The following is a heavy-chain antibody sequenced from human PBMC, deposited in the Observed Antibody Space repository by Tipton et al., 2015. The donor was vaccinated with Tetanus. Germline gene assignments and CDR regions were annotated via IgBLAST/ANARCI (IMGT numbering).Heavy chain of an antibody. Sequence: SLRLSCAASGFTFNGYGIHWVRQAPGKGLEWVAVSWYDGTDKYYADSVKGRFTISRDNSKNTLYLQMNSLRAGDTAVSYCAREADCSGGSCFSGDFDNWGQGTQVTVSS. CDR1: GFTFNGYG. CDR3: AREADCSGGSCFSGDFDN. D-gene: IGHD2-15*01. V-gene: IGHV3-33*01. J-gene: IGHJ4*02. CDR2: SWYDGTDK.